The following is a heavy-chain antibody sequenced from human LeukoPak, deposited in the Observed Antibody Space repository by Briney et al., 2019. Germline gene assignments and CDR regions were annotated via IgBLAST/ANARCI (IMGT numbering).Heavy chain of an antibody. CDR2: ISYDGSNK. CDR3: AKGSRRIMIAFGGVIDSRFDP. CDR1: GFTFSSYG. V-gene: IGHV3-30*18. Sequence: GGSLRLPCAASGFTFSSYGMHWVRQAPGKGLEWVAVISYDGSNKYYADSVKGRFTISRDNSKNTLYLQMNSLRAEDTAVYYCAKGSRRIMIAFGGVIDSRFDPWGQGTLVTVSS. J-gene: IGHJ5*02. D-gene: IGHD3-16*01.